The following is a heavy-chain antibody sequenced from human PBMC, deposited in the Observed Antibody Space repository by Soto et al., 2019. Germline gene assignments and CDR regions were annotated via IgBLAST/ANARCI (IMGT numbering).Heavy chain of an antibody. Sequence: QVQLQQWGAGLLKPSETLSLTCAVYGGSVSGANYYWSWIRQPPGKGLEWIGEMSHSGGTHFNPSLESRVTISVDTSKNQFSLKLSSVTAADTALYYCARVERGTTTPVVDAFDIWGPGTMVTVSS. V-gene: IGHV4-34*01. CDR1: GGSVSGANYY. CDR3: ARVERGTTTPVVDAFDI. J-gene: IGHJ3*02. D-gene: IGHD4-4*01. CDR2: MSHSGGT.